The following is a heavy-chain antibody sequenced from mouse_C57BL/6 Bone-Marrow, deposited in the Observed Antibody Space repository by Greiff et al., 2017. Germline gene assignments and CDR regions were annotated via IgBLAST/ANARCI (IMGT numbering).Heavy chain of an antibody. J-gene: IGHJ2*01. CDR2: ISDGGSYT. Sequence: EVKLMESGGGLVKPGGSLKLSCAASGFTFSSYAMSWVRQTPEKRLEWVATISDGGSYTYYPDNVKGRFNISRDNAKNNLYLQMSHLKSEDTAMYYCARVVYYYGSSFDYWGQGTTLTVSS. CDR3: ARVVYYYGSSFDY. D-gene: IGHD1-1*01. CDR1: GFTFSSYA. V-gene: IGHV5-4*03.